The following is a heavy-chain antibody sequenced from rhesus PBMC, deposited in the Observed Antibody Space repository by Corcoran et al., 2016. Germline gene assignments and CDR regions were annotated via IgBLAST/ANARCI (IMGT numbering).Heavy chain of an antibody. CDR3: ARTTDYYGSGYSYYFDY. CDR1: GDSIRVHY. J-gene: IGHJ4*01. D-gene: IGHD3-28*01. V-gene: IGHV4S11*01. CDR2: IYGGESNN. Sequence: QAQLQESGPGLVKPSETLSLTCTVSGDSIRVHYWNWIRQPPGKGLEWIGNIYGGESNNNYTPSLTSRVTLTVDTSKTQLSLKLSSVTAADSAVYYCARTTDYYGSGYSYYFDYWGQGVLVTVSS.